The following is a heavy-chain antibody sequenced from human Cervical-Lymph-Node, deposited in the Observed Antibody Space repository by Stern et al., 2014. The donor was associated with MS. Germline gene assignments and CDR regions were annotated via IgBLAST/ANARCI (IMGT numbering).Heavy chain of an antibody. J-gene: IGHJ6*02. Sequence: QLQLQESGPRLVKPSQTLSLTCTVSGGSISSGDDYWSWIRQSPVQGLEWIGYISESGSTHYNPTHKRRVPISSDTSPNQFSLRLSFVTAADTAVYYCARSGDPYYYYAMDVWGQGTTVTVSS. D-gene: IGHD4-17*01. CDR3: ARSGDPYYYYAMDV. CDR2: ISESGST. V-gene: IGHV4-30-4*01. CDR1: GGSISSGDDY.